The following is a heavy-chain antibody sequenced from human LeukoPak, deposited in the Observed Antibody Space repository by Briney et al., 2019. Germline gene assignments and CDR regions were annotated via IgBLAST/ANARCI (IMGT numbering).Heavy chain of an antibody. CDR3: ARVATVIPIRYWYFDL. D-gene: IGHD4-17*01. CDR2: ISAYNGNT. V-gene: IGHV1-18*01. Sequence: GASVKVSCKASGYTFTSYGISWVRQAPGQGLEWMGWISAYNGNTNYAQKLQGRVTITADESTSTVYMDLSSLRSEDTAVYFCARVATVIPIRYWYFDLWGRGTLVTVSS. J-gene: IGHJ2*01. CDR1: GYTFTSYG.